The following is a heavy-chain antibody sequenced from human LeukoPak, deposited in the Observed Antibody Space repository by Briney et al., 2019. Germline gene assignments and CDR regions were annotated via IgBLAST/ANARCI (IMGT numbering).Heavy chain of an antibody. J-gene: IGHJ4*02. Sequence: SETLSLTCTVSGGSIGSYYWSWIRQPPGKGLEWIGYIYYSGSTNYNPSLKSRVTISVDTSKNQFSLKLSSVTAADTAVYYCARHAVAGKDYYFDYWGQGTLVTVSS. CDR1: GGSIGSYY. CDR2: IYYSGST. V-gene: IGHV4-59*08. CDR3: ARHAVAGKDYYFDY. D-gene: IGHD6-19*01.